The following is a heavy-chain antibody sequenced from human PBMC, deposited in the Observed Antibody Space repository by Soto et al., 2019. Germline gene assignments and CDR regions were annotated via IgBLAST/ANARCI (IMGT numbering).Heavy chain of an antibody. CDR2: IYYSGST. D-gene: IGHD6-19*01. CDR3: ARAPSSGRVWFGP. Sequence: SETLSLTCTVSGGSISSGGYYWSWIRQHPGKGLEWIGYIYYSGSTYYNPSLKSRVTISVDTSKNQFSLKLSSVTAADTAVYYCARAPSSGRVWFGPWGKGNLVTVSS. J-gene: IGHJ5*02. CDR1: GGSISSGGYY. V-gene: IGHV4-31*03.